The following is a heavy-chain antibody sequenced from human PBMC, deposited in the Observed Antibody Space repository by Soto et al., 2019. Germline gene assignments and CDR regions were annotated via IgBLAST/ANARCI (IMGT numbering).Heavy chain of an antibody. D-gene: IGHD6-6*01. Sequence: EVQLVESGGGLVQPGGSLRLSCAASGFTFSSYWMSWVRQAPGKGLEWVTNIKHDGSEKYYVDSVKGRFTISRDDAKNSLYRQMNSLRAADTAVYYCARVRGSVSIPARSWFDPWGQGTLVTVSS. J-gene: IGHJ5*02. V-gene: IGHV3-7*03. CDR1: GFTFSSYW. CDR3: ARVRGSVSIPARSWFDP. CDR2: IKHDGSEK.